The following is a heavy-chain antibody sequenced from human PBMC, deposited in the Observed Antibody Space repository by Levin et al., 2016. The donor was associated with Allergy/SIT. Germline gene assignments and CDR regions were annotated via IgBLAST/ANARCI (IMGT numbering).Heavy chain of an antibody. CDR3: ARDLGGEDAFDI. D-gene: IGHD7-27*01. CDR2: IYYSGST. V-gene: IGHV4-31*03. CDR1: GGSISSGGYY. J-gene: IGHJ3*02. Sequence: SETLSLTCTVSGGSISSGGYYWSWIRQHPGKGLEWIGYIYYSGSTYYNPSLKSRVTISVDTSKNQFSLKLSSVTAADTAVYYCARDLGGEDAFDIWGQGTMVTVSS.